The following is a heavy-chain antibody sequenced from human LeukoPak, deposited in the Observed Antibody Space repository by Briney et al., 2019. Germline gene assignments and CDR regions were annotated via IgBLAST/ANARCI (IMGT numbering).Heavy chain of an antibody. CDR1: GYSFTSYW. CDR3: ARRSHTDYYYGLDV. D-gene: IGHD5-18*01. Sequence: GESLKISCQGSGYSFTSYWIGWVRQVPGKGLEWMGIIYPGDSDTRYRPSFQGQVTISADKSITSAYLPWRSLRASDTAIYYCARRSHTDYYYGLDVWGQGTTVTVSS. J-gene: IGHJ6*02. V-gene: IGHV5-51*01. CDR2: IYPGDSDT.